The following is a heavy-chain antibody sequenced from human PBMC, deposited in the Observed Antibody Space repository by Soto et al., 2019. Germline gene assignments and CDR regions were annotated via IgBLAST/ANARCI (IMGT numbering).Heavy chain of an antibody. D-gene: IGHD5-18*01. V-gene: IGHV3-33*01. CDR2: IWLDGGNK. CDR3: ERGLWSFDY. Sequence: QVQLVESGGGVVQPGRSLRLSCAASGFTFSSYGMHWVRQAPGKGLEWVAVIWLDGGNKYYADSVKGRFTISRDNSKNPLSLQMNSLRGEDTAVYYGERGLWSFDYWGQGNLVTVSS. J-gene: IGHJ4*02. CDR1: GFTFSSYG.